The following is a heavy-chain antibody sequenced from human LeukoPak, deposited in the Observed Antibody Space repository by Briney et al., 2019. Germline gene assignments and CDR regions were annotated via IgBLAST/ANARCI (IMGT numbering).Heavy chain of an antibody. Sequence: ASVTVSFKASGYTFTGYYMHWVRQAPGQGLEWMGWINPNSGGTNYAQKFQGWVTMTRDTSISTAYMELSRLRSDDTAVYYCARDQFRVAAAGTLVLALYYWGQGTLVTVSS. D-gene: IGHD6-13*01. V-gene: IGHV1-2*04. J-gene: IGHJ4*02. CDR2: INPNSGGT. CDR1: GYTFTGYY. CDR3: ARDQFRVAAAGTLVLALYY.